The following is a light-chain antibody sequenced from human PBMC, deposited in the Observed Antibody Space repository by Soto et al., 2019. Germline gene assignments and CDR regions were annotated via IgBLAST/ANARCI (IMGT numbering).Light chain of an antibody. CDR2: EVS. CDR1: SSDIGGYNY. V-gene: IGLV2-8*01. Sequence: QSALTQPPSASGSPEQSVTISCTGTSSDIGGYNYVSWYQQHPGKAPKLMISEVSKRPSGVPDRFSGSKSGNTASLTVSGLQAEDEADYYCNSYAGSNNWVFGGGTKLTVL. J-gene: IGLJ3*02. CDR3: NSYAGSNNWV.